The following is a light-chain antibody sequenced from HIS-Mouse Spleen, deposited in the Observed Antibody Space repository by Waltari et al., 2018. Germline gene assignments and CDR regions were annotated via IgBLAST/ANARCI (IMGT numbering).Light chain of an antibody. J-gene: IGKJ3*01. CDR2: WAS. V-gene: IGKV4-1*01. Sequence: DIVMTQSPDSLAVSLGERATINCKSSQSVLYSSNNKNYLAWYQQKPGQPPKLLIYWASTRESGVPDRVSGSRSVTDFTLTISSLQAEDEAVYYCQQYYSTPFTFGPGTKVDIK. CDR1: QSVLYSSNNKNY. CDR3: QQYYSTPFT.